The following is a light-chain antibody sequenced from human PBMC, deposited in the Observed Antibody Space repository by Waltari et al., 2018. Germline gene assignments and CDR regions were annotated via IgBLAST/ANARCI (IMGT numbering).Light chain of an antibody. CDR3: QKYVNLPAT. CDR1: QSVSKY. J-gene: IGKJ1*01. Sequence: EIVLTQSPGTLSLSPGERATLSCRASQSVSKYLAWYQQRPGQAPRLLIYDASIRATGIPDRFSGSASGTDFSLTISRLEPEDFAVYYCQKYVNLPATFGQGTKVEIK. V-gene: IGKV3-20*01. CDR2: DAS.